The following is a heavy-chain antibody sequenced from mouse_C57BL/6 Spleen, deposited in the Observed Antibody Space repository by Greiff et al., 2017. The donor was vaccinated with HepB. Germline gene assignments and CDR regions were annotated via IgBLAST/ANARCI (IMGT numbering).Heavy chain of an antibody. CDR3: ARAGGWLFFDY. CDR2: ISYDGSN. D-gene: IGHD2-3*01. Sequence: EVQRVESGPGLVKPSQSLSLTCSVTGYSITSGYYWNWIRQFPGNKLEWMGYISYDGSNNYNPSLKNRISITRDTSKNQFFLKLNSVTTEDTATYYCARAGGWLFFDYWGQGTTLTVSS. CDR1: GYSITSGYY. J-gene: IGHJ2*01. V-gene: IGHV3-6*01.